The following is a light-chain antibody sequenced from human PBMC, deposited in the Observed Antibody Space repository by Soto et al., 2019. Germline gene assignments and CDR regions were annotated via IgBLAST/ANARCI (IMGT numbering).Light chain of an antibody. CDR1: KNIRNY. CDR3: QHYDNFPLT. CDR2: DAS. Sequence: DIQMTQSPSSLSALVETKATFTGQASKNIRNYLNWYQQKPGKAPKLLIYDASNLETGVPSRFSGGGSGTDFTFTISSLQPEDIATYYCQHYDNFPLTFGPGTKVDIK. V-gene: IGKV1-33*01. J-gene: IGKJ3*01.